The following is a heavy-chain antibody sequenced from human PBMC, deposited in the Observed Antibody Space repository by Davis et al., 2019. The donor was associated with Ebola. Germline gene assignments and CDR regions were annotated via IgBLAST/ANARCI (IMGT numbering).Heavy chain of an antibody. CDR1: GYSFTSYW. CDR3: ALTNIPVADPAHFDS. D-gene: IGHD6-19*01. Sequence: KVSCKGSGYSFTSYWIGWVRQMPGKGLEWMGIINPADPDTRYSPSFQGQVTISADRSTSTAYLQWSSLKASDTAMYYCALTNIPVADPAHFDSWGQGALVTVSS. J-gene: IGHJ4*02. CDR2: INPADPDT. V-gene: IGHV5-51*01.